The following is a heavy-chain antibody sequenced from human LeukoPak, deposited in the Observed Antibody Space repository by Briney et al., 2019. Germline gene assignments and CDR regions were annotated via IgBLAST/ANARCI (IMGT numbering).Heavy chain of an antibody. Sequence: ASVKVSCKASGYTFTSYYIHLVRQAPGQGFEWMAIINPSDGSTTNSQKFQGRVTMTRDTSTSTVYMELSGLRSEDTALYYCARIRDGYNDAYDNWGQGAMVTVSS. D-gene: IGHD5-24*01. CDR1: GYTFTSYY. J-gene: IGHJ3*02. CDR3: ARIRDGYNDAYDN. V-gene: IGHV1-46*01. CDR2: INPSDGST.